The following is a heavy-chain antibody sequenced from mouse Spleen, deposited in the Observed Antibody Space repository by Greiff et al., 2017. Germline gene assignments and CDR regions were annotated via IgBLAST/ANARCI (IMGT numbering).Heavy chain of an antibody. CDR2: ISSGGGNT. J-gene: IGHJ3*01. CDR1: GFTFSSYA. V-gene: IGHV5-9*03. Sequence: EVMLVESGGGLVKLGGSLKLSCAASGFTFSSYAMSWVRQTPEKRLEWVATISSGGGNTYYPDSVKGRFTISRDNAKNTLYLQMSSLKSEDTAMYYCARSPYGYEFAYWGHGTLVTVSA. D-gene: IGHD2-2*01. CDR3: ARSPYGYEFAY.